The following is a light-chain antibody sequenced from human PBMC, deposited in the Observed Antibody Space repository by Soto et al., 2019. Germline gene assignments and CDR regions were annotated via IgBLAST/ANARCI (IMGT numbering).Light chain of an antibody. CDR3: QQRHMWPIT. CDR2: DAY. V-gene: IGKV3-11*01. J-gene: IGKJ5*01. Sequence: EVVLTQSPVPLSLSPGERATLSCRASQSFRGLLAWYQQKPGQAPRLLIYDAYNRATGIPPRFSGSGSGTDFTLTISSLESEDFAVYYCQQRHMWPITFGQGTRLEIK. CDR1: QSFRGL.